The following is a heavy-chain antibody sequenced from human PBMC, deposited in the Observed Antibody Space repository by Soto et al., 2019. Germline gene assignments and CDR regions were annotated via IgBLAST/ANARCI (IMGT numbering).Heavy chain of an antibody. Sequence: QVQLVQSGAEVKKPGASVKVSCKVSGYTLTELSMHWVRQAPGKGLEWMGGFDPEDGETIYAQKIQGRVTMTEDTSTDTAYMELSSLRSEDTAVSYCATLRYSSSWYERGWNWFDPWGQGTLVTVSS. CDR2: FDPEDGET. V-gene: IGHV1-24*01. D-gene: IGHD6-13*01. CDR3: ATLRYSSSWYERGWNWFDP. CDR1: GYTLTELS. J-gene: IGHJ5*02.